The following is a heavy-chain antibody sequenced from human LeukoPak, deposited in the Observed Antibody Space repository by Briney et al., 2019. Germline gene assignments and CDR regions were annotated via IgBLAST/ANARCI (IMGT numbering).Heavy chain of an antibody. J-gene: IGHJ6*02. CDR3: ARPGSGLDV. Sequence: GGSLRLSCAASGFTLSSYWIHWVRQVPGNGLVWISRINSDGSSTTYADSVKGRFSISRDNAENTLYLQMNSLRAEDTARYFCARPGSGLDVWGQGTTVTVFS. CDR1: GFTLSSYW. CDR2: INSDGSST. V-gene: IGHV3-74*01.